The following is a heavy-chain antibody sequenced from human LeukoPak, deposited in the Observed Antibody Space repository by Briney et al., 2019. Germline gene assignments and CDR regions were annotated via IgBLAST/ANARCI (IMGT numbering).Heavy chain of an antibody. CDR1: GGSISSYS. D-gene: IGHD5-12*01. V-gene: IGHV4-59*01. CDR2: VYHSGSI. Sequence: SETLSLTCTVSGGSISSYSWNWIRQSPGKGLXWIGRVYHSGSINYNPSLKSRVTISVDTSKNQFSLNLSSVTAADTAVYYCVSSYGGYVLDYWGQGNPGHRLL. J-gene: IGHJ4*02. CDR3: VSSYGGYVLDY.